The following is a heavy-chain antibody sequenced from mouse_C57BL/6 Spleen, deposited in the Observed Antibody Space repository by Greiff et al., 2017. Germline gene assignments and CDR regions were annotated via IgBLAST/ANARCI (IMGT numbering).Heavy chain of an antibody. D-gene: IGHD2-4*01. J-gene: IGHJ3*01. CDR1: GYTFTSYW. V-gene: IGHV1-64*01. Sequence: QVQLQQPGAELVKPGASVKLSCKASGYTFTSYWMHWVKQRPGQGLEWIGMIHPNSCSTNYNEKFKSKATLTVDKSSSTAYMQLSSLTSEDSAVYYCATNYDWFAYWGQGTLVTVSA. CDR2: IHPNSCST. CDR3: ATNYDWFAY.